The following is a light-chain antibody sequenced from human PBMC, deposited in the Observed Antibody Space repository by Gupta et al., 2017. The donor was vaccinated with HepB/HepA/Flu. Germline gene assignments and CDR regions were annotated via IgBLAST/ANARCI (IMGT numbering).Light chain of an antibody. CDR1: QSVSSY. CDR2: DAS. CDR3: QQRSNWPWT. Sequence: EIVLTQSPATLSLSPGERATLSCRASQSVSSYLAWYQQKPGQAPRLLIYDASNRATGIPARLSGSGSGTDFTRTISSLEPEDFAVYYCQQRSNWPWTFGPGTKVDIK. V-gene: IGKV3-11*01. J-gene: IGKJ3*01.